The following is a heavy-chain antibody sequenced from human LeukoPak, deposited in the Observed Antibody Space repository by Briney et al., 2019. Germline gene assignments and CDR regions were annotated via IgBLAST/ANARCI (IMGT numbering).Heavy chain of an antibody. V-gene: IGHV1-18*04. D-gene: IGHD2-15*01. CDR2: IGAYNGDT. CDR3: TRDHCRGDNCPSFDY. CDR1: GYTFTSFG. J-gene: IGHJ4*02. Sequence: ASVKVSCKPSGYTFTSFGISWVRQAPGQGLEWMGWIGAYNGDTNYAQKFRGRVTMATDTSTSTAYMDLRSLRSDDTAVYYCTRDHCRGDNCPSFDYWGQGTLVTVSS.